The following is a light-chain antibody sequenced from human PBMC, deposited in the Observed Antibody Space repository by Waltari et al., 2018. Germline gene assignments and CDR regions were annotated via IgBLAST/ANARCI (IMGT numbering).Light chain of an antibody. CDR2: DDN. CDR1: SLNIGNNF. Sequence: QPVLTQPPSVSAAPGQKVTISCPVGSLNIGNNFISLSQQLPGTAPKLPISDDNKRPSGIPDRFSGSKSGTSATLGITGLQTGDEADYYCGTWDTSLSAGVFGGGTKLTVL. CDR3: GTWDTSLSAGV. V-gene: IGLV1-51*01. J-gene: IGLJ3*02.